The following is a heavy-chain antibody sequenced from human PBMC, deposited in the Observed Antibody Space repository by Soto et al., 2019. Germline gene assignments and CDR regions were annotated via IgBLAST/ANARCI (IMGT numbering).Heavy chain of an antibody. CDR2: ISGTGSTT. CDR3: AAIRF. J-gene: IGHJ4*02. CDR1: GFTFSSYA. Sequence: EVQLLESGGGLVQPGGYLRLSCVVSGFTFSSYAMSWVRQAPGKGLEWVSLISGTGSTTYYADSVKGRFTISRDNSKNTLYLQMSSLRADDTAVYYCAAIRFWGQGTLVTVSS. V-gene: IGHV3-23*01.